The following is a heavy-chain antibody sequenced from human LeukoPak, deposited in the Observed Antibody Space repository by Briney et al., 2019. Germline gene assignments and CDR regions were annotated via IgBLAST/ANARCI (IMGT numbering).Heavy chain of an antibody. D-gene: IGHD1-26*01. Sequence: PSETLSLTCTVSGDSISGYYWSWIRQPPGGGLEWIGYVHSSGSTNYNPSLKSRVTISIDPSKNQFSLKVTSVTTADTAVYYCARSGSYSGTFDYWGQGTLVTVSS. CDR2: VHSSGST. J-gene: IGHJ4*02. CDR3: ARSGSYSGTFDY. CDR1: GDSISGYY. V-gene: IGHV4-59*01.